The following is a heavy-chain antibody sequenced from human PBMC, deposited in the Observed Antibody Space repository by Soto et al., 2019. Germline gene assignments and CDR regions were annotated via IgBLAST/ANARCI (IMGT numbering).Heavy chain of an antibody. CDR3: ARHNGPLYVGYHYDMDV. J-gene: IGHJ6*02. D-gene: IGHD3-16*01. CDR1: GYTFTSYA. Sequence: ASVKVSCKASGYTFTSYAMHWVRQAPGQRLEWMGWINAGNGNTKYSQKFQGRVTITRDTSASTAYMELSSLRSEDTAVYYCARHNGPLYVGYHYDMDVWGQGTTVTVSS. V-gene: IGHV1-3*01. CDR2: INAGNGNT.